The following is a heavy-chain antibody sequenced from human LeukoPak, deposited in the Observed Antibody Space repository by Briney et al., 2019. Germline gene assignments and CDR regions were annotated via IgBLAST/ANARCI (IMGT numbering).Heavy chain of an antibody. Sequence: PGRSLRLSCAASGFTFSSYAMHWVRQAPGKGLEWVALISYDGSNKYYADSVKGRFTISRDNSKNTLYLQMNSLRAEDAAVYYCARGTITMIVVVTPPDIWGQGTMATVSS. CDR1: GFTFSSYA. CDR2: ISYDGSNK. V-gene: IGHV3-30-3*01. J-gene: IGHJ3*02. CDR3: ARGTITMIVVVTPPDI. D-gene: IGHD3-22*01.